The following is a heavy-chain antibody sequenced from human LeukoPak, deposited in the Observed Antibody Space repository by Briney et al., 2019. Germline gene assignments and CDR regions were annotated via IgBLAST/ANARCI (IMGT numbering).Heavy chain of an antibody. V-gene: IGHV4-34*01. J-gene: IGHJ4*02. CDR1: GGSFSGYY. CDR3: ARTRPYYYGSGSRTYFDY. Sequence: PSETLSLTCAVYGGSFSGYYWSWIRQPPGKGLEWIGEINHGGSTNYNPSLKSRVTISVDTSKNQSSLKLSSVTAADTAVYYCARTRPYYYGSGSRTYFDYWGQGTLATVSS. CDR2: INHGGST. D-gene: IGHD3-10*01.